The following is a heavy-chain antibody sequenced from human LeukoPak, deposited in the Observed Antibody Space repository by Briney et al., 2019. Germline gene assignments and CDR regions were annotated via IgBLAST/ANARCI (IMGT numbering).Heavy chain of an antibody. CDR3: ARTYYDILTGYYPYWYFDL. CDR2: IYYSEST. J-gene: IGHJ2*01. D-gene: IGHD3-9*01. Sequence: SETLSLTCTVSGGSISSYHWSWIPQPPGKGLEWIGNIYYSESTNYNPSLKSRVTISVDTSKNQFSLKLSSVTAADTAVYYCARTYYDILTGYYPYWYFDLWGRGTLVTVSS. CDR1: GGSISSYH. V-gene: IGHV4-59*01.